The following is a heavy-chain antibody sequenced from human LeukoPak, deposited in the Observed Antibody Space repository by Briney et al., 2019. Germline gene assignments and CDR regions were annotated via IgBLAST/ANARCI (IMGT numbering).Heavy chain of an antibody. Sequence: GGSLRLSCAASGFTFSSYEMNWVRQAPGKGLEWVSYISSSGSTIYYADSVKGRFTISRDNAKNSLYLHMNSLRAEDTAVYYCARGDTIFGVGYYYYYMDVWGKGTTVTVSS. CDR3: ARGDTIFGVGYYYYYMDV. D-gene: IGHD3-3*01. CDR2: ISSSGSTI. J-gene: IGHJ6*03. V-gene: IGHV3-48*03. CDR1: GFTFSSYE.